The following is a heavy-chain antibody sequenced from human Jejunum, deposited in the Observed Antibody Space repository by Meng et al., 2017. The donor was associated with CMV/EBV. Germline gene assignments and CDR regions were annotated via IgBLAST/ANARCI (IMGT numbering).Heavy chain of an antibody. J-gene: IGHJ5*02. CDR2: IYPDDSDT. Sequence: YWIAWVRQMPGKGLEWMGIIYPDDSDTRYSQSFQGHVTISVDKSITTAYLQWSSLKASDTAMYYCSRHKKAPYCTSTSCFETFGWFDPWGQGTLVTVSS. D-gene: IGHD2-2*01. CDR3: SRHKKAPYCTSTSCFETFGWFDP. CDR1: YW. V-gene: IGHV5-51*01.